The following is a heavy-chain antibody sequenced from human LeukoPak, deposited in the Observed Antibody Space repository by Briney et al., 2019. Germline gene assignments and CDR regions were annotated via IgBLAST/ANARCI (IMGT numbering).Heavy chain of an antibody. CDR2: ISGSNGNT. D-gene: IGHD3-22*01. V-gene: IGHV1-18*01. J-gene: IGHJ4*02. CDR3: ARDYKSYYYDSSGYYYHLVDCGY. Sequence: ASVKVSCKASGYTFTSYGISWVRQAPGQGLEWMGWISGSNGNTNYAQKLQGRVTMTTDTSTSTAYMELRSLRSDDTAVYYCARDYKSYYYDSSGYYYHLVDCGYWGQGTLVTVSS. CDR1: GYTFTSYG.